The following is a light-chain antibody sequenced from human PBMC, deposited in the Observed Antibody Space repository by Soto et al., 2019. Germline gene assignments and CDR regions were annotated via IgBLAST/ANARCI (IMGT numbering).Light chain of an antibody. J-gene: IGLJ2*01. Sequence: QTVVTQSPSASASLGASVKLTCTLSSGHSSYAIAWHQQQPEKGPRYLMKLNSDGSHSKGDGIPDRFSGSSSGAERYLTISSLQSEDEPDYYCQTWGTGIRVFGGGTKLTVL. CDR2: LNSDGSH. V-gene: IGLV4-69*01. CDR3: QTWGTGIRV. CDR1: SGHSSYA.